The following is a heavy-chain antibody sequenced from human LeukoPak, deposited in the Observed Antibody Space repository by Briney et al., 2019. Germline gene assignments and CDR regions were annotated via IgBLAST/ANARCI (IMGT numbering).Heavy chain of an antibody. Sequence: PGGSLRLSCAVSGFSFSDYGMHWVRQAPGKGLEWVAFIRYNGDNKYYADSVKGRFTVSRDNSQSTLYLQINSLRVEDTAVYYCAKRVVIRSTDYFYYYIHVWGKGTTVTVSS. CDR1: GFSFSDYG. D-gene: IGHD3-3*01. CDR2: IRYNGDNK. J-gene: IGHJ6*03. V-gene: IGHV3-30*02. CDR3: AKRVVIRSTDYFYYYIHV.